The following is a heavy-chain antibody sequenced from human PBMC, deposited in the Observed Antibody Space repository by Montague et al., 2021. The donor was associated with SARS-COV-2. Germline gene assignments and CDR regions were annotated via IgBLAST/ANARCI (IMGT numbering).Heavy chain of an antibody. Sequence: SETLSLTCTVSVDSISGYYWSWFRQSAGKGLEWIGRIYNSGSTSYNPSLKSRVTMSVDTSKNQFSLKLSSVTAADTAVYYCVRDQGRSNWNYPDYWGQGTLVTVSS. CDR3: VRDQGRSNWNYPDY. CDR2: IYNSGST. J-gene: IGHJ4*02. V-gene: IGHV4-4*07. CDR1: VDSISGYY. D-gene: IGHD1-20*01.